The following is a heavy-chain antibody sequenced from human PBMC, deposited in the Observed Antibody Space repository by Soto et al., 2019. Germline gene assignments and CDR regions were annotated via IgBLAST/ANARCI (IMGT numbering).Heavy chain of an antibody. CDR1: GFTFSGSA. V-gene: IGHV3-73*01. CDR2: IRSKANSYAT. Sequence: EVQLVESGGGLVQPGGSLKLSCAASGFTFSGSAMHWVRQASGKGLEWVGRIRSKANSYATAYAASVKGRFTISRDDSKNTAYLQMNSLKTEDTAVYYCTRGWIQLWLNWFDPWGQGTLVTVSS. J-gene: IGHJ5*02. D-gene: IGHD5-18*01. CDR3: TRGWIQLWLNWFDP.